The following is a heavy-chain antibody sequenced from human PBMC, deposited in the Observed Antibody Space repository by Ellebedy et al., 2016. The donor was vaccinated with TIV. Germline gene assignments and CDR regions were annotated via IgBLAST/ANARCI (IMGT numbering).Heavy chain of an antibody. V-gene: IGHV3-7*02. J-gene: IGHJ5*02. CDR1: GFTFSVYW. CDR3: ARTNWFDA. Sequence: GESLKISXATSGFTFSVYWLNWVRQAPGKGLEWVASIHQTGREVFYVDSVKGRFTISRDNAKNSLFLQMNSLRAEDTAVYYCARTNWFDAWGQGTLVTVSS. CDR2: IHQTGREV.